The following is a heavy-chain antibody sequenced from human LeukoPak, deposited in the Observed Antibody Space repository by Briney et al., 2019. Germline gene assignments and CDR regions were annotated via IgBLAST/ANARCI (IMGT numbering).Heavy chain of an antibody. Sequence: GESLKISCKGSGYSFTNYWIGWVRQMRGKGLEWMGIIYPGDSDTTYSPSFQGQVTISADKSISTAYLQWSSLKASDTAMYYCARQEVLYHFPYWGQGTLVTVSS. V-gene: IGHV5-51*01. D-gene: IGHD2-2*02. J-gene: IGHJ4*02. CDR1: GYSFTNYW. CDR3: ARQEVLYHFPY. CDR2: IYPGDSDT.